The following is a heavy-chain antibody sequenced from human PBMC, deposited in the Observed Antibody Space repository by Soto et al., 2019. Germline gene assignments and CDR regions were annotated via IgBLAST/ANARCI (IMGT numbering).Heavy chain of an antibody. D-gene: IGHD3-3*01. CDR2: IYYSGST. CDR3: ARVDCWSGYGFDY. Sequence: QVQLQESGPGLVKPSQTLSLTCTVSGGSISSGGYYWSWIRQHPGKGLEWIGYIYYSGSTYYNPSLKSRVTISVDTSKTQFSLTLISVHAADTAVYYCARVDCWSGYGFDYWGQGTLVTVSS. CDR1: GGSISSGGYY. V-gene: IGHV4-31*03. J-gene: IGHJ4*02.